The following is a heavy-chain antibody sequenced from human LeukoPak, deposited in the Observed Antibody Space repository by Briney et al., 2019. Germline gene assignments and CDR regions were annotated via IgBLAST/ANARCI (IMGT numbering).Heavy chain of an antibody. D-gene: IGHD3-22*01. V-gene: IGHV3-23*01. CDR2: ISGSGGST. J-gene: IGHJ3*02. CDR3: ARDSPAIGVVDGDAFDI. CDR1: GFTFSSYA. Sequence: GASLRLSCAASGFTFSSYAMSWVRQAPGKGLEWVSAISGSGGSTYYADSVKGRFTISRDNSKSTLYLQMNSLRADDTATYYCARDSPAIGVVDGDAFDIWGQGTMVTVSS.